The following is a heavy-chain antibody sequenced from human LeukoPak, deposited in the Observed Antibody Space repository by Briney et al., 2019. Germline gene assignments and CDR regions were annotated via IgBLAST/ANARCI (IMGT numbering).Heavy chain of an antibody. CDR3: ARGGSGSLDY. CDR1: GFTFSSHT. J-gene: IGHJ4*02. D-gene: IGHD3-10*01. V-gene: IGHV3-23*01. CDR2: IVGSGANT. Sequence: GSLRLSCAASGFTFSSHTMSWVRQAPGKGLEWVSCIVGSGANTYYADSVKGRFTISRDNAKNTLYLQMNSLRAEDTAVYYCARGGSGSLDYWGQGTLVTVTS.